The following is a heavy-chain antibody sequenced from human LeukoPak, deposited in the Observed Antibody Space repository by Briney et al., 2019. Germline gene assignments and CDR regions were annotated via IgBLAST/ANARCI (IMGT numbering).Heavy chain of an antibody. V-gene: IGHV4-59*08. CDR3: ARHDSRLGVDY. CDR1: GGSISSYY. Sequence: PSETLSLTCTVSGGSISSYYWSWIRQPPGKGLEWIGYIYYSGSTNYNPSLKSRVTISVDTSKNQFSLKLSSVTAADTAVYYCARHDSRLGVDYWGQGTLATVSS. J-gene: IGHJ4*02. CDR2: IYYSGST. D-gene: IGHD3-16*01.